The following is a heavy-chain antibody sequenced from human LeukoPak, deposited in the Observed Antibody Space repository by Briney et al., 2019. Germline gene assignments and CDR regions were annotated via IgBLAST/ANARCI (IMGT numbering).Heavy chain of an antibody. Sequence: PGRSLRLSCAASGFTFDDYAMHWVRQAPGKGLEWVSGISWNSGSIGYADSVKGRFTISRDNAKNSLYLQMNSLRAEDTALYYCAKDSSDYDYVWGSLDYWGQGILVTVSS. V-gene: IGHV3-9*01. CDR1: GFTFDDYA. CDR2: ISWNSGSI. J-gene: IGHJ4*02. D-gene: IGHD3-16*01. CDR3: AKDSSDYDYVWGSLDY.